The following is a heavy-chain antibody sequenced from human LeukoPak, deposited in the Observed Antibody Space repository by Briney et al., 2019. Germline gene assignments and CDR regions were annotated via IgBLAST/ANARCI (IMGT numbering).Heavy chain of an antibody. J-gene: IGHJ4*02. CDR2: ISGFSNYM. D-gene: IGHD6-19*01. CDR1: GFTFSSYM. V-gene: IGHV3-21*01. Sequence: GGSLRLSCAGSGFTFSSYMMNWVRQAPGKGLEWVSSISGFSNYMYYQDSVRGRFTVSRDNGKSSLYLQMNSLRAEDTGLYYCARATQWSIDYWGQGVLVTVSS. CDR3: ARATQWSIDY.